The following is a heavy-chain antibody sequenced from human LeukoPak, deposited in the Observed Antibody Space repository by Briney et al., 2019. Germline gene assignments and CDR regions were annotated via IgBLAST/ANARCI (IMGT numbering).Heavy chain of an antibody. CDR1: GFTFSGSA. CDR2: IRSKANSYAT. D-gene: IGHD3-10*01. Sequence: PGGSLKLSCAASGFTFSGSAMHWVRQASGKGLEWVGRIRSKANSYATAYAASVKGRFTISRDDSKNTAYLQMNSLKTEDTAVYYCSSLYYYGSGSYYPNPHWGQGTLVTVSS. V-gene: IGHV3-73*01. CDR3: SSLYYYGSGSYYPNPH. J-gene: IGHJ4*02.